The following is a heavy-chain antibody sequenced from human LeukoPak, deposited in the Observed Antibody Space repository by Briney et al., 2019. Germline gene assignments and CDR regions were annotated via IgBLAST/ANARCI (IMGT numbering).Heavy chain of an antibody. CDR2: IKQDGSEK. V-gene: IGHV3-7*01. CDR3: ARGGGNAWDY. Sequence: GGSLTLSCATSGFTFTTYWMNWVRQAPGKGLEWVANIKQDGSEKYYVDSVKGRFTISRDNARNSLYLQMNSLRADDTAVYYCARGGGNAWDYWGQGTLVTVSS. J-gene: IGHJ4*02. CDR1: GFTFTTYW. D-gene: IGHD4-23*01.